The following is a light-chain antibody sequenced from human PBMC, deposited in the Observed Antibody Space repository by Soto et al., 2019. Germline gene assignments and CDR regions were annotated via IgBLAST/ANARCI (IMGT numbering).Light chain of an antibody. CDR2: GAS. V-gene: IGKV3-15*01. CDR1: QGVSRK. CDR3: HQYHTWPIT. Sequence: DIVMTQSPATLSVAPGERVTFSCRASQGVSRKLAWYQHKPGQAPRLLISGASTGATGIPAWFSGSGSGTEFTLTISSLQSEDCAIYYCHQYHTWPITFGGGTKVEIK. J-gene: IGKJ4*01.